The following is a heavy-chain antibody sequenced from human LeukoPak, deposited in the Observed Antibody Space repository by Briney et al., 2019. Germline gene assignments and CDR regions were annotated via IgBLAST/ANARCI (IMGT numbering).Heavy chain of an antibody. CDR2: IYYSGST. CDR3: ARLPYIAVAEGFDY. D-gene: IGHD6-19*01. J-gene: IGHJ4*02. Sequence: SETLSLTSADSVGSTRRYYSCSIRQPPGKGLEWIGYIYYSGSTNYNPSLKSRVTISVDTSKTQFSLKLSSVTAADTAVYYCARLPYIAVAEGFDYWGQRTLVTVSS. V-gene: IGHV4-59*01. CDR1: VGSTRRYY.